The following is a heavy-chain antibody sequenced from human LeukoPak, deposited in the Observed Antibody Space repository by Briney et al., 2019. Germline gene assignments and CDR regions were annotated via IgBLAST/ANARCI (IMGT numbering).Heavy chain of an antibody. D-gene: IGHD3-22*01. CDR1: GAFFSGYY. V-gene: IGHV4-34*12. CDR2: ILHSGST. CDR3: ARGDYYDSSGYYHEPDY. J-gene: IGHJ4*02. Sequence: KAPQTLSPTCAVFGAFFSGYYWSWISHPPGSGMEWVGEILHSGSTNYIPSRESRVTRSVDTSKNQFSLKLSSVTAADTAVYYCARGDYYDSSGYYHEPDYWGQGTLVTVSS.